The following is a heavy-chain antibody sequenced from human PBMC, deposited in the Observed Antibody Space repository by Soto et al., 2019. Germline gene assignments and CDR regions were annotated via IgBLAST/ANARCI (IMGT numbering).Heavy chain of an antibody. V-gene: IGHV1-69*02. Sequence: SVKVSCKASGDTFSFYSINWVRQAPGLGLEWMGRINPILSVSNYAQKFQGRVTITADKSTSTAYMELSSLRSEDTATYYYATNYGSGYRAFDYWG. CDR2: INPILSVS. CDR3: ATNYGSGYRAFDY. CDR1: GDTFSFYS. D-gene: IGHD3-10*01. J-gene: IGHJ4*01.